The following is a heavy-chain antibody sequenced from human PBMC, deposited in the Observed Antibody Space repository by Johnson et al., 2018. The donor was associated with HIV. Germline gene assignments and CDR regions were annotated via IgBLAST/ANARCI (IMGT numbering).Heavy chain of an antibody. CDR3: ARDFVAFGECTAFDI. CDR2: INWNGGST. CDR1: GFTFDDYG. V-gene: IGHV3-20*04. D-gene: IGHD3-10*01. J-gene: IGHJ3*02. Sequence: VQLVESGGGVVRPGGSLRLSCAASGFTFDDYGMSWVRQAPGKGLEWVSGINWNGGSTGYADSVKGRFPISRDNAKNSLYLQRNSLRAEDTALYYCARDFVAFGECTAFDIWGQGTMVTVSS.